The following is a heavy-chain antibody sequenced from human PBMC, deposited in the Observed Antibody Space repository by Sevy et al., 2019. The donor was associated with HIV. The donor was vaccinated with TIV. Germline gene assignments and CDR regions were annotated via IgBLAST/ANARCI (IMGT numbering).Heavy chain of an antibody. CDR3: AKEGYRLPGADAIDI. J-gene: IGHJ3*02. CDR1: GFTFGSYT. V-gene: IGHV3-30-3*01. D-gene: IGHD3-16*01. CDR2: ISQTYDGSKK. Sequence: GGSLRLSCAASGFTFGSYTLHWVRQAPGKGLEWVALISQTYDGSKKYYIDSVQGRFTISRDNSRGTLYLQINSLRAEDTAIYFCAKEGYRLPGADAIDIWGQGTMVTVSS.